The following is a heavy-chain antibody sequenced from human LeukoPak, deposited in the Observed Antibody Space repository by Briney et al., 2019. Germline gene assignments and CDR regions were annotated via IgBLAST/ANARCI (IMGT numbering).Heavy chain of an antibody. CDR3: ARGKVVWRLDYYYMDV. CDR2: MNPNSGNT. Sequence: GASVKVSCKASGYTFTSYDINWVRQATGQGLEWMGWMNPNSGNTGYAQKFQGRVTITRNTSISTAYMELSSLRSEDTAVYYCARGKVVWRLDYYYMDVWGKGTTVTVSS. V-gene: IGHV1-8*01. D-gene: IGHD2-8*02. J-gene: IGHJ6*03. CDR1: GYTFTSYD.